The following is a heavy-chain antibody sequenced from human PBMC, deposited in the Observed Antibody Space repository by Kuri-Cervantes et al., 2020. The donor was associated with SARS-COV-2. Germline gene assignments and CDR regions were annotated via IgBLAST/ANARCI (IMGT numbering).Heavy chain of an antibody. V-gene: IGHV1-24*01. Sequence: ASVKVSCKVSGYTLTELSMHWVRQAPGKGLEWMGGFDPEDGETIYAQKFQGRVTMTEDTSTDTAYMELSSLRSEDTAVYYCASARDQYYYDSSGSFDYWGQGTLVTVSS. D-gene: IGHD3-22*01. CDR3: ASARDQYYYDSSGSFDY. CDR2: FDPEDGET. J-gene: IGHJ4*02. CDR1: GYTLTELS.